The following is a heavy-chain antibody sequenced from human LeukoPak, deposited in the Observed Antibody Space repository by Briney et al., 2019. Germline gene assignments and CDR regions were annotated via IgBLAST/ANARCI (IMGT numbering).Heavy chain of an antibody. V-gene: IGHV1-2*06. J-gene: IGHJ5*02. CDR3: ARPSSYYDSSGYYSGWFDP. CDR1: GGTFSSYA. CDR2: INPNSGGT. D-gene: IGHD3-22*01. Sequence: ASVKVSCKASGGTFSSYAISWVRQAPGQGLEWMGRINPNSGGTNYAQKFQGRVTMTRDTSISTAYMELSRLRSDDTAVYYCARPSSYYDSSGYYSGWFDPWGQGTLVTVSS.